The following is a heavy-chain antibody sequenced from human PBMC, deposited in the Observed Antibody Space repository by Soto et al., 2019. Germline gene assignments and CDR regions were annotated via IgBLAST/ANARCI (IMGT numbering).Heavy chain of an antibody. J-gene: IGHJ4*02. CDR3: ARHRTGYSSSWLDY. V-gene: IGHV4-39*01. CDR1: GGSISSGTYS. D-gene: IGHD6-13*01. Sequence: QLQLQESGPGLVKPSETLSLTCTVSGGSISSGTYSWGWIRQPPGKGLEWIGNSYFTGNTHYNPSLNSRVTMSVDTSKSQFSLSLTSVTAAATAVYYCARHRTGYSSSWLDYWGQGTLVTVSS. CDR2: SYFTGNT.